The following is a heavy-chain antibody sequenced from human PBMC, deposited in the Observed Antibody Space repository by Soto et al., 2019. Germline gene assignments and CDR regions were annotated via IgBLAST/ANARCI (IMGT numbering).Heavy chain of an antibody. D-gene: IGHD6-19*01. CDR2: ISGSGGST. CDR1: GVSYSNSW. CDR3: AKEDLYSSGWYYFDY. J-gene: IGHJ4*02. V-gene: IGHV3-23*01. Sequence: PGWSLRLSCAASGVSYSNSWVNWVRKTPGKGLEWVSAISGSGGSTYYADSVKGRFTISRDNSKNTLYLQMNSLRAEDTAVYYCAKEDLYSSGWYYFDYWGQGTLVTVPS.